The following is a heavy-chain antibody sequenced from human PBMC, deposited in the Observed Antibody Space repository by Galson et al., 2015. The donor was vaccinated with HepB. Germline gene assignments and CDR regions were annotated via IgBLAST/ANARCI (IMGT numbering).Heavy chain of an antibody. V-gene: IGHV1-2*06. CDR1: GYTFTGYY. CDR3: AWGYYDLWRGYYQGLSY. D-gene: IGHD3-3*01. Sequence: SVKVSCKASGYTFTGYYMHWVRQAPGQGLEWMGRINPNSGGTNYAQKFQGRVTMTRHTSISTAYMELSRLRSDDTAVYYCAWGYYDLWRGYYQGLSYWGQGTLVTVSS. J-gene: IGHJ4*02. CDR2: INPNSGGT.